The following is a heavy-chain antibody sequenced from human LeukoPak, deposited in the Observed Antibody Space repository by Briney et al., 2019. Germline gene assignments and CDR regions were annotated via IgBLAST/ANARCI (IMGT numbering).Heavy chain of an antibody. CDR3: ARGPIVGATLDY. Sequence: PGGSLRLSCAASGFTFSSYSMNWVRQAPGKGVEWVSSISSSSSYIYYADSVKGRFTISRDNAKNSLYLQMNSLRAEDTAVYYCARGPIVGATLDYWGQGTLVTVSS. CDR1: GFTFSSYS. D-gene: IGHD1-26*01. CDR2: ISSSSSYI. V-gene: IGHV3-21*01. J-gene: IGHJ4*02.